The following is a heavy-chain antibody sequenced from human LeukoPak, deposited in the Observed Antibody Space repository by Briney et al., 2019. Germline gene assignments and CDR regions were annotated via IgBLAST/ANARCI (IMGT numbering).Heavy chain of an antibody. CDR1: GGSISNYY. J-gene: IGHJ4*02. Sequence: SETLSLTCTVSGGSISNYYWSWIRQPAGKGLEWIGRIYAGGTASYNPSLKSRVTMSADMSKNQLSLKLTSVTAADTAVYYCTREPVPWGQGTLVTVSS. CDR2: IYAGGTA. CDR3: TREPVP. V-gene: IGHV4-4*07. D-gene: IGHD6-19*01.